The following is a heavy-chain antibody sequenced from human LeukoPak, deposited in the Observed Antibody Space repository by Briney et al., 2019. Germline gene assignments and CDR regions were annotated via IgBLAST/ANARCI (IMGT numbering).Heavy chain of an antibody. D-gene: IGHD1-26*01. J-gene: IGHJ4*02. CDR1: GFTINLYS. Sequence: GGSLRLSCVVSGFTINLYSVNWVRQAPGKGLEWVSSISSSSTYMYYADSVKGRFTISRDNAKNSLYLQMNSLRAEDTALYYCAKDIGSSQDYWGQGTLVTVSS. CDR2: ISSSSTYM. V-gene: IGHV3-21*04. CDR3: AKDIGSSQDY.